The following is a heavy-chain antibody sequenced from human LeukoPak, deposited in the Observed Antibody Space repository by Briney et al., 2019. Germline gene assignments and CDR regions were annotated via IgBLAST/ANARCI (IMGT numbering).Heavy chain of an antibody. Sequence: PSETLSLTCSVSGGSISSYSWNWIRQPPGKGLEWIGSIYYSGSTYYNPSLKSRVTISVDTSKNQFSLKLSSVTAADTAVYYCASEYYYGSGTLDYWGQGTLVTVSS. CDR1: GGSISSYS. J-gene: IGHJ4*02. D-gene: IGHD3-10*01. CDR3: ASEYYYGSGTLDY. CDR2: IYYSGST. V-gene: IGHV4-39*01.